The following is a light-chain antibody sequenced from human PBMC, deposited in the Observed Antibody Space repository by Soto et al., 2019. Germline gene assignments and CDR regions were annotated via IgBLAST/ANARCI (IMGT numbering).Light chain of an antibody. Sequence: QSVLTQPASVSGSPGQSITISCAGTSSDVGAYNYVSWYQQHPGKAPKLIIYDVNYRPSGVSHRFSGSKSGDTASLTISGLQAEDEANYYCISYTTNSTPWVFGGGTKLTVL. CDR1: SSDVGAYNY. V-gene: IGLV2-14*01. CDR3: ISYTTNSTPWV. CDR2: DVN. J-gene: IGLJ3*02.